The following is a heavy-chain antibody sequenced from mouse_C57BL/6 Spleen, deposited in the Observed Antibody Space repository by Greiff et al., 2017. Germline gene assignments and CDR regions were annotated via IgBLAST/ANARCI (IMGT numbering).Heavy chain of an antibody. D-gene: IGHD2-4*01. CDR1: GYTFTSYW. V-gene: IGHV1-53*01. J-gene: IGHJ2*01. Sequence: QVQLKQPGTELVKPGASVKLSCKASGYTFTSYWMHWVKQRPGQGLEWIGNINPSNGGTNYNEKFKSKATLTVDKSSSTAYMQLSSLTSEDSAVYYCARGRWDYPYYFDYWGQGTTLTVSS. CDR3: ARGRWDYPYYFDY. CDR2: INPSNGGT.